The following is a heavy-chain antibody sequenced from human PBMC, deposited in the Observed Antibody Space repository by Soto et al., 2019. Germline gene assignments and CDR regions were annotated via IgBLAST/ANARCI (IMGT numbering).Heavy chain of an antibody. Sequence: PLETLPLTCAVSGGSISSGGYSWIWNSQHPGQGLEWLGEINHSGSTNYNPSLKSRVTISVDTSKNQFSLKLSSVTAADTAVYYCARGPTPNKQQLVPARGPRAKYYFDYWGQGTLVTVSS. CDR1: GGSISSGGYS. CDR2: INHSGST. J-gene: IGHJ4*02. D-gene: IGHD6-13*01. V-gene: IGHV4-34*01. CDR3: ARGPTPNKQQLVPARGPRAKYYFDY.